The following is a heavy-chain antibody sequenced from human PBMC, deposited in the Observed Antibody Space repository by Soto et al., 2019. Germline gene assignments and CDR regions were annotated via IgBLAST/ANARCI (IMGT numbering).Heavy chain of an antibody. D-gene: IGHD4-17*01. CDR2: IIPIVDAT. Sequence: QVQLVQSGTEVKKPGSSVKVSCKASGGTFSRHAVSWVRQAPGQGLEWMGAIIPIVDATNDAQKFQDRVTITADESTNTVYMELRSLRSEDTAVYFCARAPPNDNGDHDAFDICGQGTMVIVSS. J-gene: IGHJ3*02. CDR1: GGTFSRHA. CDR3: ARAPPNDNGDHDAFDI. V-gene: IGHV1-69*12.